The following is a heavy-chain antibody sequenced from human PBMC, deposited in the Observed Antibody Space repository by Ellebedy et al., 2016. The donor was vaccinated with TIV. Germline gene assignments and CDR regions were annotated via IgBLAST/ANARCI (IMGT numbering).Heavy chain of an antibody. CDR3: ARVVWQLPVSYAFDI. CDR1: GGSTSPYY. CDR2: ISYSGST. D-gene: IGHD2-15*01. V-gene: IGHV4-59*01. J-gene: IGHJ3*02. Sequence: MPSETLSLTCTVSGGSTSPYYWSWIRQHPGKGLEWIGYISYSGSTNYNPSLQSRVTISVDASKNQFSLKLTSVTAADTAVYYCARVVWQLPVSYAFDIWGQGTVVTVSS.